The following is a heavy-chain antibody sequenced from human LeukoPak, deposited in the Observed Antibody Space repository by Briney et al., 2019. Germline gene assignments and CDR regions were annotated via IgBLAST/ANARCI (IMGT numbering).Heavy chain of an antibody. Sequence: PSETLSLTCTVSGGSISSYYWSWIRQPPGKGLEGIGYIYYSGSTNYNPSLKSRVTISVDTSKNQFSLKLRSVTAADTAVYYCARALAAAGMAIDYWGQGTLVTVSS. V-gene: IGHV4-59*01. CDR3: ARALAAAGMAIDY. D-gene: IGHD6-13*01. J-gene: IGHJ4*02. CDR2: IYYSGST. CDR1: GGSISSYY.